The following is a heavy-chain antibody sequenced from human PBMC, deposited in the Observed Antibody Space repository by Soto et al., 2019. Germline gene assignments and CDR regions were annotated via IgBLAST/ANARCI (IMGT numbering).Heavy chain of an antibody. CDR2: IYYSGST. D-gene: IGHD6-6*01. J-gene: IGHJ5*02. V-gene: IGHV4-39*01. Sequence: SETLSLTCTVSGGSISSSSYYWGWIRQPPGKGLEWIGSIYYSGSTYYNPSLKSRVTISVDTSKNQFSLKLSSVTAADTAVYYCASVGQLRWFDPWGQGTLGTVSS. CDR1: GGSISSSSYY. CDR3: ASVGQLRWFDP.